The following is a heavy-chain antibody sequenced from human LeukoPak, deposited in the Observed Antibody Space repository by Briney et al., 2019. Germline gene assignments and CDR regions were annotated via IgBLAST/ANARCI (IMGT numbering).Heavy chain of an antibody. CDR1: GGSFSGYY. CDR2: INHSGST. D-gene: IGHD2-21*01. CDR3: ARGLWYYGMDV. Sequence: PSETLSLTSAVYGGSFSGYYWSWIRQPPGKGLEWIGEINHSGSTNYNPSLKSRVTISVDTSKNQFSLKLSSVTAADTAVYYCARGLWYYGMDVWGQGTTVTVSS. J-gene: IGHJ6*02. V-gene: IGHV4-34*01.